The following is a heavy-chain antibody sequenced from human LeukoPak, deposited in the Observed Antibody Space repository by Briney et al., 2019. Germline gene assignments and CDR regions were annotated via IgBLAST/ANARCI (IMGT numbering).Heavy chain of an antibody. J-gene: IGHJ4*02. D-gene: IGHD6-19*01. CDR2: IKQDGSEK. V-gene: IGHV3-7*01. Sequence: PGGSLRLSCAASGVTFSRYWMSWVRQAPGKGLEWVANIKQDGSEKLYVDSVKGRLTISRDNAKNSLYLQMNSLRVEDTAVYYCARVQGSSGPGIFEYWGQGTLVTVSS. CDR1: GVTFSRYW. CDR3: ARVQGSSGPGIFEY.